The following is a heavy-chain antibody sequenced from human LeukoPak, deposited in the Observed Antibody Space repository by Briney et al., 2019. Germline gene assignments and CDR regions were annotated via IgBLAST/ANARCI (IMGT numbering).Heavy chain of an antibody. D-gene: IGHD2-2*02. CDR2: IKQDGSEK. V-gene: IGHV3-7*01. Sequence: GGSLRLSCAASGFTFSSYWMSWVRQAPGKGLEWVANIKQDGSEKYYVDSVKGRFTISRDYAKNSLYLQMNSLRAEDTAVYYCARDSVAAIPYFDYWGQGTLVTVSS. CDR3: ARDSVAAIPYFDY. CDR1: GFTFSSYW. J-gene: IGHJ4*02.